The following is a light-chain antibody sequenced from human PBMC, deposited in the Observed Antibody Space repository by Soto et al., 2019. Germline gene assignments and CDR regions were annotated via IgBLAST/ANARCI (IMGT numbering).Light chain of an antibody. Sequence: QSVLTQPPSASGSPGQSVTISCTGTSSDVGGYSSVSWYQLHPGKAPKLMVYEVSKRPSGVPDRFSGSKSGNTASLTVSGLQAEDEADYYCSSYAGSNNYVFGTGTQLTVL. CDR1: SSDVGGYSS. V-gene: IGLV2-8*01. CDR2: EVS. J-gene: IGLJ1*01. CDR3: SSYAGSNNYV.